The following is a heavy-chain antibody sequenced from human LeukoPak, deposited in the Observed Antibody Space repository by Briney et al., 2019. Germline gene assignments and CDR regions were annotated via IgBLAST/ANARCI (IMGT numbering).Heavy chain of an antibody. V-gene: IGHV1-2*04. D-gene: IGHD6-19*01. CDR3: ARDRDGIAVAGRDTDYYFDY. J-gene: IGHJ4*02. CDR2: INPNSGGT. Sequence: ASVKVSCKASGYTFTGYYMHWVRQAPRQGLEWMGWINPNSGGTNYAQKFQGWVTMTRDTSISTAYMELSRLRSDDTAVYYCARDRDGIAVAGRDTDYYFDYWGQGTLVTVSS. CDR1: GYTFTGYY.